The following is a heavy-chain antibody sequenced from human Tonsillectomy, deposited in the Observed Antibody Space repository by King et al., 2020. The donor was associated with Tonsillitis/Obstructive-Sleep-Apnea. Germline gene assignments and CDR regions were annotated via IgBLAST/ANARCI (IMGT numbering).Heavy chain of an antibody. V-gene: IGHV5-10-1*01. Sequence: VQLVESGAEVKKPGESLRISCKGSGYSFTSYWINWVRQMPGNGLEWMGMIDPSDSYTNYSPSFQGHVTISADKSISTAYLQWSSLKASDTAMYYCARLGPRGFDYYYFMDVWGKGTTVTVSS. CDR2: IDPSDSYT. CDR3: ARLGPRGFDYYYFMDV. CDR1: GYSFTSYW. J-gene: IGHJ6*03. D-gene: IGHD3-10*01.